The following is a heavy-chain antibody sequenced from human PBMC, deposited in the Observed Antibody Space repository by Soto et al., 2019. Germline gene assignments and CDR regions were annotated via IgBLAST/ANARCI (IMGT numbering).Heavy chain of an antibody. Sequence: SETLSLTCAVYGGSFSGYYWSWIRQPPGKGLEWIGEINHSGSTNYNPSLKSRVTISVDTSKNQFSLKLSSVTAADTAVYYCARRVLRYFDWLLPVYNWFDPWGQGTLVTVSS. CDR1: GGSFSGYY. J-gene: IGHJ5*02. CDR3: ARRVLRYFDWLLPVYNWFDP. V-gene: IGHV4-34*01. D-gene: IGHD3-9*01. CDR2: INHSGST.